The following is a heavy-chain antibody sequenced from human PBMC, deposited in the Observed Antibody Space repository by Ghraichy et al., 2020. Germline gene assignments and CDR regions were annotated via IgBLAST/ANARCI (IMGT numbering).Heavy chain of an antibody. J-gene: IGHJ2*01. V-gene: IGHV3-11*06. CDR3: ARFTAVAAYWYFDL. Sequence: GGSLRLSCAASGFIFSDYYMTWIRQAPGKGLEWLSFISSGNSDHTNYADSVKGRFTISRDNARNSLYLQMNSLRAEDSAVYYCARFTAVAAYWYFDLWGRGTLVTVSS. D-gene: IGHD6-19*01. CDR1: GFIFSDYY. CDR2: ISSGNSDHT.